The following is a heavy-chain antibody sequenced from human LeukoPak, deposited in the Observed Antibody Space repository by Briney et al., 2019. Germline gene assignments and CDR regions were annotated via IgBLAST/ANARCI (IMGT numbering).Heavy chain of an antibody. CDR1: GGSISSYY. V-gene: IGHV4-59*01. Sequence: PSETLSLTCTVSGGSISSYYWSWIRQPPGKGLEWIGYIYYSGSTNYNPSLKSRVTISVDTSKNQFSLKLSSVTAADTAVYYCARGLANSSGWSTDVFDIWGKGKMVTVSS. D-gene: IGHD6-19*01. CDR3: ARGLANSSGWSTDVFDI. J-gene: IGHJ3*02. CDR2: IYYSGST.